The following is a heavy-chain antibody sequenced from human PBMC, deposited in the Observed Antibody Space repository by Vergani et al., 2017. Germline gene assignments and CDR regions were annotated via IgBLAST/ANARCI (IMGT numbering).Heavy chain of an antibody. D-gene: IGHD3-10*01. J-gene: IGHJ4*02. Sequence: QVQLQESCPGLVKPSETLSLTCTVSGGSISSYYWSWIRPPPGKGLEWIGYIYYSGSTNYNPSLKSRVTISVDTSKNQFSLKLSIVTAADTAVYYCARVGFGEYFFDYWGQGTLVTVS. V-gene: IGHV4-59*01. CDR3: ARVGFGEYFFDY. CDR2: IYYSGST. CDR1: GGSISSYY.